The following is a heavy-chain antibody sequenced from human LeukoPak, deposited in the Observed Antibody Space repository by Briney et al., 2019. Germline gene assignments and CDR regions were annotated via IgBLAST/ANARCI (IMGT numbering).Heavy chain of an antibody. J-gene: IGHJ6*02. Sequence: SETLSLTCAVYGGSFSGYYWSWIRQPPGKGLEWIGEINHCGSTNYNPSLKSRVTISVDTSKNQFSLKLSSVTAADTAVYYCARDVYSSSWSDYYYYYYGMDVWGQGTTVTVSS. CDR2: INHCGST. CDR1: GGSFSGYY. CDR3: ARDVYSSSWSDYYYYYYGMDV. D-gene: IGHD6-13*01. V-gene: IGHV4-34*01.